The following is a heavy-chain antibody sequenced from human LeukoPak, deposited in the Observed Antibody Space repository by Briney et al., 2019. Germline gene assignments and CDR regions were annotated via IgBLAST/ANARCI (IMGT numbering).Heavy chain of an antibody. J-gene: IGHJ4*02. Sequence: PSETLSLTCTVSGGSISSYYWSWIRQPPGKGLEWIGYIYYSGSTNYNPSLKSRVTISVDTSKNQFSLKLSSVTAADTAVYYCARRTVTRVDYWGQGTLVTVSS. CDR2: IYYSGST. CDR3: ARRTVTRVDY. V-gene: IGHV4-59*08. CDR1: GGSISSYY. D-gene: IGHD4-17*01.